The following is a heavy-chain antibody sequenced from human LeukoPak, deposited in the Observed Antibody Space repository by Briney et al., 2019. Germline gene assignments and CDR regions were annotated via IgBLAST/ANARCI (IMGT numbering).Heavy chain of an antibody. V-gene: IGHV3-7*04. J-gene: IGHJ4*02. D-gene: IGHD6-19*01. CDR1: GITFSRYW. CDR2: IKEDGSEK. CDR3: ARDNSGWYWDY. Sequence: PGGSLRLSCAVSGITFSRYWMSWVRQAPGKGLEWVANIKEDGSEKYYVDSVKGRFTISRDNAKNSLYLQMNSLRAEDTAVYYCARDNSGWYWDYWGQGTLVTVSS.